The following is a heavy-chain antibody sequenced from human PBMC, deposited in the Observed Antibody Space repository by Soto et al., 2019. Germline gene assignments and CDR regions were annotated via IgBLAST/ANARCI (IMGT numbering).Heavy chain of an antibody. D-gene: IGHD1-26*01. J-gene: IGHJ5*02. Sequence: PSETLSLTCTVSGGSISSSSYYWGWIRQPPGKGLEWIGSIYYSGSTYYNPSLKSRVTISVDTSKNQFSLKLSSVTAADTAVYYGARQRWELAPLVGWVDPWGQGTLVTISS. CDR1: GGSISSSSYY. CDR3: ARQRWELAPLVGWVDP. V-gene: IGHV4-39*01. CDR2: IYYSGST.